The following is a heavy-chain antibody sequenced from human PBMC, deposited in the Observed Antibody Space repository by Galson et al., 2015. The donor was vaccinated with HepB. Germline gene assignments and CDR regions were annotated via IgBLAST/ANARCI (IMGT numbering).Heavy chain of an antibody. CDR3: ARDKTDLWEELIDYFDY. V-gene: IGHV3-48*02. D-gene: IGHD1-7*01. J-gene: IGHJ4*02. CDR1: GFTFSSYS. Sequence: SLRLSCAASGFTFSSYSMNWVRQAPGKGLEWVSYISSSSSTIYYADSVKGRFTISRDNAKNSLYLQMNSLRDEDTAVYYCARDKTDLWEELIDYFDYWGQGTLVTVSS. CDR2: ISSSSSTI.